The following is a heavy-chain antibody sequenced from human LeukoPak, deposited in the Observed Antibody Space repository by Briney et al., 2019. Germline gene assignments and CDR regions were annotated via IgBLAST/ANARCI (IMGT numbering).Heavy chain of an antibody. D-gene: IGHD3-10*01. CDR2: INHSGST. CDR3: ARTSRSRYGSGSYRRGEFDY. Sequence: SETLSLTCADYGGSFSGYYWSWIRQPPGKGLEWIGEINHSGSTNYNPSLKSRVTISVDTSKNQFSLKLSSVTAADTAVYYCARTSRSRYGSGSYRRGEFDYWGQGTLVTVSS. J-gene: IGHJ4*02. CDR1: GGSFSGYY. V-gene: IGHV4-34*01.